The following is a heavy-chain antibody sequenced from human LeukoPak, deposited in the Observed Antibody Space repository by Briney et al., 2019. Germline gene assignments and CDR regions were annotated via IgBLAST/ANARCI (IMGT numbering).Heavy chain of an antibody. D-gene: IGHD3-16*01. CDR2: ISYDGSNK. V-gene: IGHV3-30-3*01. Sequence: TGGSLRLSCAASGFTFSSYAMHWVRQAPGKGLEWVAVISYDGSNKYYADSVKGRFTISRDNSKNTLYLQMNSLRAEDTAVYYCARDFRGGDYWGQGTLVTVSS. CDR3: ARDFRGGDY. CDR1: GFTFSSYA. J-gene: IGHJ4*02.